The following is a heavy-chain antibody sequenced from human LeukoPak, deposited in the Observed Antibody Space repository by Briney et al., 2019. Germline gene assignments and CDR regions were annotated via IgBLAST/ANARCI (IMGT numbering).Heavy chain of an antibody. Sequence: GGSLRLSCAASGFTFSSYWMSWVRQAPGKGLEWVANIKQDGSEKYYVDSVKGRFTISRDNAKNSLYLQMNSLRAEDTAVYYCARLDGRYYDYVWGSYRPLWGQGTLVTVSS. J-gene: IGHJ4*02. CDR2: IKQDGSEK. D-gene: IGHD3-16*02. CDR1: GFTFSSYW. V-gene: IGHV3-7*01. CDR3: ARLDGRYYDYVWGSYRPL.